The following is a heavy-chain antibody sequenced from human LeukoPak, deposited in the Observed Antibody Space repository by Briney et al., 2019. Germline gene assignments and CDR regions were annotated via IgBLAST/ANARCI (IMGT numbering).Heavy chain of an antibody. CDR1: GFTFSSYS. J-gene: IGHJ6*02. Sequence: GGSLRLSCAASGFTFSSYSMNWVRQAPGKGLEWVSSISSSSSYIYYADSVKGRFTISRDNAKNSLYLQMNSLRAEDTAVYYCAREGQDYYDSSGYYYTGYYYHGMDVWGQGTTVTVSS. D-gene: IGHD3-22*01. CDR2: ISSSSSYI. CDR3: AREGQDYYDSSGYYYTGYYYHGMDV. V-gene: IGHV3-21*01.